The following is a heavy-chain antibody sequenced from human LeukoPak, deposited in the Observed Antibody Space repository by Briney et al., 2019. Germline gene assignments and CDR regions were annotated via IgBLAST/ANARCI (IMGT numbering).Heavy chain of an antibody. D-gene: IGHD2-8*01. CDR3: AKGLNGYLDY. CDR1: GFTFSSYG. V-gene: IGHV3-30*02. CDR2: IRSDGSSK. Sequence: GGSLRLSCAASGFTFSSYGMHWVRQAPGKGLEWVAFIRSDGSSKHYADSVKGRFTISRDNSYSTLYVQMNSLRAEDTAVYYCAKGLNGYLDYWGKGTLVTVSS. J-gene: IGHJ4*02.